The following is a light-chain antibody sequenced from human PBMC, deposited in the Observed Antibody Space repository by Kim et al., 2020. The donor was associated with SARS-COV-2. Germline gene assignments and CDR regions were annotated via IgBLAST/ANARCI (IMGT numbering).Light chain of an antibody. CDR3: QQYNNWPPWT. V-gene: IGKV3-15*01. CDR1: QSVSSN. Sequence: SRGERATRSCRASQSVSSNLAWYQQKPGQAPRLLFYGASTRATGVPARFSGSGSGTEFTLTISSLQSEEFAVYYCQQYNNWPPWTFGQGTKVDIK. CDR2: GAS. J-gene: IGKJ1*01.